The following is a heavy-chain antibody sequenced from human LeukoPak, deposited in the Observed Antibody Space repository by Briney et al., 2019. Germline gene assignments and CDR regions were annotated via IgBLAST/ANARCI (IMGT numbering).Heavy chain of an antibody. J-gene: IGHJ5*02. V-gene: IGHV4-59*01. CDR1: GGSISSYY. CDR3: ARFEFRSRAAGPTMYNWFDP. D-gene: IGHD6-13*01. CDR2: IYYSGST. Sequence: SETLSLTCTVSGGSISSYYWSWIRQPPGKGLEWIGYIYYSGSTNYNPSLKSRVTISVDTSKNQFSLKLSSVTAADTAVYYCARFEFRSRAAGPTMYNWFDPWGQGTLVTVSS.